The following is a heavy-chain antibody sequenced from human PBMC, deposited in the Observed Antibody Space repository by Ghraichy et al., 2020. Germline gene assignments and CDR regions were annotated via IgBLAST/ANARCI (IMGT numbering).Heavy chain of an antibody. V-gene: IGHV3-15*01. CDR1: GFTFSNAW. J-gene: IGHJ4*02. CDR3: TTDLAAIFDY. CDR2: IKSKTDGGTT. Sequence: LSLTCAASGFTFSNAWMSWVRQAPGKGLEWVGRIKSKTDGGTTDYAAPVKGRFTISRDDSKNTLYLQMNSLKTEDTAVYYCTTDLAAIFDYWGQGTLVTVSS.